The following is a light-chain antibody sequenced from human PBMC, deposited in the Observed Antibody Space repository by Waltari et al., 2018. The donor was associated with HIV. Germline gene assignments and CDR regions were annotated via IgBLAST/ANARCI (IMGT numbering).Light chain of an antibody. V-gene: IGLV3-25*03. CDR1: ALPKQY. CDR3: QSADSSGTYPWV. J-gene: IGLJ3*02. CDR2: KDT. Sequence: SYELTQPPSVSVSPGQTAGITCSGDALPKQYAYGYQQKPGQAPVLVIYKDTERPSGIPERFSGSSSGTTVTLTISGVQAEDEADYYCQSADSSGTYPWVFGGGTKLTVL.